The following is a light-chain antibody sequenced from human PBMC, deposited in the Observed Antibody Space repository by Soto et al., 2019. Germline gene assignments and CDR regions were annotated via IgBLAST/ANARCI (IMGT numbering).Light chain of an antibody. V-gene: IGLV2-14*01. CDR1: SSDVGGYNY. CDR3: CSYTSSNTYV. CDR2: EVS. J-gene: IGLJ1*01. Sequence: QSALTQPASVSGSPGQSITVSCTGTSSDVGGYNYVSWYQQHPGKAPKLMIYEVSDRPSGVSNRFSGSKSGNTASLTISWLQAEDEADYYCCSYTSSNTYVFGTGTKVTVL.